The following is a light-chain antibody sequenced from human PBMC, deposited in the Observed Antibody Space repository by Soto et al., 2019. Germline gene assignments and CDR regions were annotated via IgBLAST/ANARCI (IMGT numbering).Light chain of an antibody. J-gene: IGLJ1*01. CDR3: SSYTSSSTSYV. CDR1: SSDVGGYKH. V-gene: IGLV2-14*01. Sequence: QSALTQPASVSGSPGQSITISCTGTSSDVGGYKHVSWYQQHPGKAPKLMIYEVSNRPSGVSNRFSGSKSGNTASLTISGLQAEDEADYYCSSYTSSSTSYVFGTGTKVTVL. CDR2: EVS.